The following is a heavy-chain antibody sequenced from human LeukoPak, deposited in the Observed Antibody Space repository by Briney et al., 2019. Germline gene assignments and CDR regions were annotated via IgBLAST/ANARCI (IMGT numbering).Heavy chain of an antibody. D-gene: IGHD3-10*01. CDR3: ARGDLWFGELYWFDP. J-gene: IGHJ5*02. Sequence: SETLSLTCSVSGGSINSYYWSWIRQPAGKGLEWIGRIYTSGSTNYNPSLKSRVTISVDTSKNQFSLKLSSVTAADTAVYYCARGDLWFGELYWFDPWGQGTLVTVSS. CDR1: GGSINSYY. CDR2: IYTSGST. V-gene: IGHV4-4*07.